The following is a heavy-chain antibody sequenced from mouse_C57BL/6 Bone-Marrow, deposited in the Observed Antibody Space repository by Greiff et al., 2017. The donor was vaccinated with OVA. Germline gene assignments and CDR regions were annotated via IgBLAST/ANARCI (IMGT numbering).Heavy chain of an antibody. CDR1: GYTFTSYG. J-gene: IGHJ2*01. CDR2: IYPRSGNT. D-gene: IGHD4-1*01. V-gene: IGHV1-81*01. CDR3: ARSPSLGRRYFDY. Sequence: QVQLQQSGAELARPGASVKLSCKASGYTFTSYGISWVKQRTGQGLEWIGEIYPRSGNTYYNEKFKGKTTLTADKSSSTAYMELRSLTSEDSAVYFCARSPSLGRRYFDYWGQGTTLTVSS.